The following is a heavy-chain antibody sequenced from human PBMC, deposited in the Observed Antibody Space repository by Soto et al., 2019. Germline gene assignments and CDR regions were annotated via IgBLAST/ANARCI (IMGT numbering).Heavy chain of an antibody. CDR3: AREGSGLRFLEWPQTGAFDI. J-gene: IGHJ3*02. D-gene: IGHD3-3*01. Sequence: SQTLSLTCAISGDSVSSNSAAWNWIRQSPSRGLEWLGRTYYRSKWYNDYAVSVKSRITINPDTSKNQFSLQLNSVTPEDTAVYYCAREGSGLRFLEWPQTGAFDIWGQGTMVTVSS. CDR2: TYYRSKWYN. CDR1: GDSVSSNSAA. V-gene: IGHV6-1*01.